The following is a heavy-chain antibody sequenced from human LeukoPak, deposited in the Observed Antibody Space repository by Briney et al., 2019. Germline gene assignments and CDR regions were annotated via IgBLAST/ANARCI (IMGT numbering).Heavy chain of an antibody. CDR2: ISSSSSYI. Sequence: GGSLRLSCAASGFTFSTYNMNWVRQAPGKGLEWVSSISSSSSYIYYADSVKGRFTISRDNAKNSLYLQMNSLRAEDTVLYYCAKDGARGVIITIPFGYYFDYWGQGTLVTVSS. CDR3: AKDGARGVIITIPFGYYFDY. D-gene: IGHD3-10*01. CDR1: GFTFSTYN. J-gene: IGHJ4*02. V-gene: IGHV3-21*04.